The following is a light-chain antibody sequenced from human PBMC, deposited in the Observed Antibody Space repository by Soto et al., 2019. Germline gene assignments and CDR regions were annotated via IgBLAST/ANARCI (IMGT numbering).Light chain of an antibody. CDR2: AAS. CDR3: QKYNGAPHT. Sequence: DIQMTQSPSSLSASVGDRVTITCRASQGISISLAWYQQKPGKVPKLLISAASTLQSGVPSRFSGSGSGTDFTLTISSLQPEDVATYYCQKYNGAPHTFGPGTKVDIK. J-gene: IGKJ3*01. V-gene: IGKV1-27*01. CDR1: QGISIS.